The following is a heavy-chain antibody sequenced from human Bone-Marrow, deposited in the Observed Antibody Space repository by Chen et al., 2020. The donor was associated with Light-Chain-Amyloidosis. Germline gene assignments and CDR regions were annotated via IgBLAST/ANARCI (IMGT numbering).Heavy chain of an antibody. D-gene: IGHD2-2*01. Sequence: PGGSLRLSCAASGFSFRDYWMHWVRQAPGKGLVWVSRINSDGSSTNYAEYVTGRFTISRDSAKKTLYLQMNSLRAEDTAVYYCGRGKYDFDYWGQGTLVTVSS. J-gene: IGHJ4*02. CDR2: INSDGSST. CDR3: GRGKYDFDY. V-gene: IGHV3-74*01. CDR1: GFSFRDYW.